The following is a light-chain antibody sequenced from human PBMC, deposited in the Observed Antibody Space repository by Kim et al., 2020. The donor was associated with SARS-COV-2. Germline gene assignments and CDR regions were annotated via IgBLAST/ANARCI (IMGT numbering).Light chain of an antibody. Sequence: VALGQTARITCGGNNIGGKSVHWYQQKPGQAPVFVIYRDGNRPSGIPERFSGSNSGNTATLTVSRAQAGDEADYYCQVWDSSAWVFGGGTQLTVL. V-gene: IGLV3-9*01. CDR3: QVWDSSAWV. CDR2: RDG. J-gene: IGLJ3*02. CDR1: NIGGKS.